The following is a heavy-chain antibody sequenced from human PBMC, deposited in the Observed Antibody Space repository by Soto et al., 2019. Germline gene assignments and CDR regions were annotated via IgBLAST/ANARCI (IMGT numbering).Heavy chain of an antibody. J-gene: IGHJ5*02. D-gene: IGHD2-15*01. CDR3: ARLSVADWFDP. CDR2: RYYSGSA. CDR1: GGSINGHY. V-gene: IGHV4-59*11. Sequence: QVQLQESGPRLVKPSETLSLTCTVSGGSINGHYWSWIRQPPGKGLEWIGYRYYSGSAKYNPSLKSRVTISVDTSKNQFSLRLSSVTAADTAVYYCARLSVADWFDPWGQGIQVTVSS.